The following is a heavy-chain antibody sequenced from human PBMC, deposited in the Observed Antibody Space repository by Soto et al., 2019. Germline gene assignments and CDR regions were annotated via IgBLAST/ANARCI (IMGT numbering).Heavy chain of an antibody. CDR1: GFTFSSYA. CDR2: ILSDGRNK. J-gene: IGHJ6*02. D-gene: IGHD5-12*01. CDR3: ARDRNVDIVATMEYTHYYHYGMDV. V-gene: IGHV3-30*04. Sequence: QVQLVESGGGVVQPGRSLRLSCAASGFTFSSYAMHWVRQAPGKGLEWVAVILSDGRNKYYADSVKGRFTISRGYSKNTLYLQMNSLRAEDTAVYHCARDRNVDIVATMEYTHYYHYGMDVWGQGTTVTVSS.